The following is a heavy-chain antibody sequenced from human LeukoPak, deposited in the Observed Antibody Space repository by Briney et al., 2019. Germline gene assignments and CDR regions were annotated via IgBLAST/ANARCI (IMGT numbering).Heavy chain of an antibody. CDR1: GFTFSSYA. Sequence: PGGSLRLSCAASGFTFSSYAMSWVRQTPEKGLEWVSAISGSGGSTYYADSVKGRFTISRDNSKNTLYLQMNSLRAEDTAVYYCAKEYRSYYGSGSYYDYWGQGTLVTVSS. D-gene: IGHD3-10*01. CDR3: AKEYRSYYGSGSYYDY. J-gene: IGHJ4*02. V-gene: IGHV3-23*01. CDR2: ISGSGGST.